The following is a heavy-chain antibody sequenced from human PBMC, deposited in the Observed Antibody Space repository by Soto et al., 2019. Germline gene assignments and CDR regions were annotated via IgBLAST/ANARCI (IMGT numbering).Heavy chain of an antibody. CDR2: IYSSGST. CDR1: GGSISPYY. Sequence: PSETLSLTCTVSGGSISPYYWSWIRQPAGKGLEWIGRIYSSGSTNYDPSLKSRVTMSVDTSKNQFSLKMRSVTAADTAVYYCAREGGYFDSSGSGVYHYHGVDVWGQGTTVTVSS. V-gene: IGHV4-4*07. CDR3: AREGGYFDSSGSGVYHYHGVDV. D-gene: IGHD3-22*01. J-gene: IGHJ6*02.